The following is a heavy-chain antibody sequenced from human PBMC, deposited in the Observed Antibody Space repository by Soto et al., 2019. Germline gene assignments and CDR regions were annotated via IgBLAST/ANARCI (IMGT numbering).Heavy chain of an antibody. CDR3: AQTTGWPGFDY. D-gene: IGHD6-19*01. Sequence: QVHLQESGPGLVKPSETMSLTCTASGASIRNFYWNWVRQFPGKGLEWIGHIYNGERTNYNPSLKSRVTISVDTSKNQFSLKLSSVTVADTAVYYCAQTTGWPGFDYWVQGTLVAVSS. CDR1: GASIRNFY. V-gene: IGHV4-59*01. CDR2: IYNGERT. J-gene: IGHJ4*02.